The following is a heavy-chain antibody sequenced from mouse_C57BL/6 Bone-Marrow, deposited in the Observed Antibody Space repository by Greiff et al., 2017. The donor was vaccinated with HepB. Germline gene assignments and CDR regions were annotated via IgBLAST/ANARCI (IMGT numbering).Heavy chain of an antibody. CDR3: ARLYDLYWYFDV. CDR1: GFTFSDYG. D-gene: IGHD2-10*02. CDR2: ISSGSSTI. J-gene: IGHJ1*03. V-gene: IGHV5-17*01. Sequence: EVQRVEPGGGLVKPGGSLKLSCAASGFTFSDYGMHWVRQAPEKGLEWVAYISSGSSTIYYADTVKGRFTISRDNAKNTLFLQMTSLRSEDTAMYYCARLYDLYWYFDVWGTGTTVTVSS.